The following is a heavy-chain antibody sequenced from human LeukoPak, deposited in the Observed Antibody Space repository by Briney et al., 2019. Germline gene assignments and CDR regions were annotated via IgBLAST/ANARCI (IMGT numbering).Heavy chain of an antibody. V-gene: IGHV3-30*18. Sequence: GGSLRLSCAASGFTFHNYAIHWVRQAPGKGLEWVAAISYDGTNKHYGDSVKGRFTIARDNSKNTLYLQMNSLRAEDTALYYCAKDSEVYCASTSCSQSSFDYWGQGTLVTVSS. CDR2: ISYDGTNK. CDR1: GFTFHNYA. J-gene: IGHJ4*02. CDR3: AKDSEVYCASTSCSQSSFDY. D-gene: IGHD2-2*01.